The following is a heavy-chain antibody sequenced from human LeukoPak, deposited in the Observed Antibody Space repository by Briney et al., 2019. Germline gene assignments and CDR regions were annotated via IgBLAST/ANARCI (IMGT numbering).Heavy chain of an antibody. Sequence: SETLSLTCTVSGGSISSFYWSWIRQPPGKGLEWIGYIYYSGSTNYNPSLRSRVTISIDTSKNQFSLRLTSVTAADTAVYYCARPTERRSLNAFDIWGQGTMVTVSS. J-gene: IGHJ3*02. D-gene: IGHD1-1*01. V-gene: IGHV4-59*08. CDR1: GGSISSFY. CDR2: IYYSGST. CDR3: ARPTERRSLNAFDI.